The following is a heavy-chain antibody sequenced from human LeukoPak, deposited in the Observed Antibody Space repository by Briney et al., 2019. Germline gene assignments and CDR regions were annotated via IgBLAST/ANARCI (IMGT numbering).Heavy chain of an antibody. V-gene: IGHV3-21*01. CDR1: GFTFSDYW. D-gene: IGHD2-15*01. CDR2: ISTSSSYI. J-gene: IGHJ5*02. CDR3: ARGADGVSSNSRGWFDP. Sequence: GGSLRLSCAVSGFTFSDYWMSWVRQAPGKGLEWVSSISTSSSYIYYADSVRGRFTISRDNAKNSLYLQMNSLRAEDTAVYSCARGADGVSSNSRGWFDPWGQGTLVTVSS.